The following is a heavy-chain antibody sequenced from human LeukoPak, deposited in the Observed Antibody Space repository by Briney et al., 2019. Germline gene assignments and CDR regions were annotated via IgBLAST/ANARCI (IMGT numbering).Heavy chain of an antibody. CDR2: ISSSSSYI. CDR1: GFTFSSYS. D-gene: IGHD2-2*01. V-gene: IGHV3-21*01. J-gene: IGHJ4*02. Sequence: GGSLRLSCAASGFTFSSYSTNWVRQAPGEGLEWVSSISSSSSYIYYADSVKGRFTISRDNAKNSLYLQMNSLRAEDTAVYYCARDQQGYCSSTSCPGEWGQGTLVTVSS. CDR3: ARDQQGYCSSTSCPGE.